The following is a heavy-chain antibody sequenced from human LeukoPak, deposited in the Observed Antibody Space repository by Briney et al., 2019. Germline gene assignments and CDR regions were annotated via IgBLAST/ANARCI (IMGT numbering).Heavy chain of an antibody. J-gene: IGHJ4*02. Sequence: PSETLSLTCTVSGGSISSYYWSWIRQPPGKGLEWIGYIYYSGSTNHNPSLKSRVTISVDTSKNQFSLRLSSVTAADTAVYYCARVVDYDSSGYYSRYFDYWGQGTLVTVSS. D-gene: IGHD3-22*01. CDR2: IYYSGST. CDR1: GGSISSYY. V-gene: IGHV4-59*01. CDR3: ARVVDYDSSGYYSRYFDY.